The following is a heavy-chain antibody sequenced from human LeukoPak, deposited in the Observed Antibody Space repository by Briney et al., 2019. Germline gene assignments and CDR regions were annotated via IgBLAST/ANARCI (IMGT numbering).Heavy chain of an antibody. CDR2: ISAYNGNT. V-gene: IGHV1-18*01. J-gene: IGHJ4*02. CDR1: YXXTXXX. CDR3: AREGESEWPTNDY. D-gene: IGHD3-16*01. Sequence: YXXTXXXISWVRQAPGQGLEWMGWISAYNGNTNYAQKLQGRVTMTTDTSTSTAYMELRSLRSDDTAVYYCAREGESEWPTNDYWGQGTLVTVSS.